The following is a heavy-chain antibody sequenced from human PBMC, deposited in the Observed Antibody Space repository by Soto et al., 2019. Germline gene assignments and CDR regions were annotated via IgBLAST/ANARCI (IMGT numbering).Heavy chain of an antibody. CDR1: GYTFTSYA. CDR3: ARAYYYDSSGYYIDY. Sequence: ASVKVSCKASGYTFTSYAMDWVRQAPGQRLEWMGWINAGNGNTKYSQKFQGRVTITRDTSASTAYMELSSLRSEDTAVYYCARAYYYDSSGYYIDYWGQGTLVTVSS. CDR2: INAGNGNT. D-gene: IGHD3-22*01. V-gene: IGHV1-3*01. J-gene: IGHJ4*02.